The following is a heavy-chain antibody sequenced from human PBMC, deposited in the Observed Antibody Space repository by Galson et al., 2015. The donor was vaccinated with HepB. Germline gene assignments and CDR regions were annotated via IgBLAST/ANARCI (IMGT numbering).Heavy chain of an antibody. J-gene: IGHJ5*02. V-gene: IGHV5-51*03. CDR1: GYSFSSQW. CDR2: IYPGDSDT. Sequence: SGAEVKKPGESLKISCKASGYSFSSQWIGWVRQMPGKGLEWMGIIYPGDSDTRYSPSFQGQVTISADKSISTAYLQWSSLKASDTAMYYCARAIVVVPAAIPQGFDPWGQGTLVTVSS. CDR3: ARAIVVVPAAIPQGFDP. D-gene: IGHD2-2*02.